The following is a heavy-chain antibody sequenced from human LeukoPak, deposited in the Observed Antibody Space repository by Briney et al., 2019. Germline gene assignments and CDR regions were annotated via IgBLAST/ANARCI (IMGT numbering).Heavy chain of an antibody. CDR2: ISAYNGNT. V-gene: IGHV1-18*01. J-gene: IGHJ3*02. Sequence: ASVKVSCKASGYTFTSYGISWVRQAPGQGLEWMGWISAYNGNTNYAQKLQGRVTMTTDTSTSTAYMELRSLRSDDTAVYYCARHVGYYDFWSGYYGATDAFDIWGQGTMVTVSS. CDR1: GYTFTSYG. CDR3: ARHVGYYDFWSGYYGATDAFDI. D-gene: IGHD3-3*01.